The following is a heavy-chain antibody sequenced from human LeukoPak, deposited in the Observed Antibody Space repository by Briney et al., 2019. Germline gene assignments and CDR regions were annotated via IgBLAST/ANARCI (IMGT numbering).Heavy chain of an antibody. J-gene: IGHJ4*02. CDR1: GYTFTAYF. V-gene: IGHV1-2*06. CDR2: INPNSGGT. D-gene: IGHD6-6*01. CDR3: ASEIAARGSFDY. Sequence: GASVNGSCKASGYTFTAYFMHWVRQAPGQGLEWMGRINPNSGGTNYAQKFQGRVTMTRDTSISTAYMELSRLRSDDTAVYYCASEIAARGSFDYWGQGTLVTVSS.